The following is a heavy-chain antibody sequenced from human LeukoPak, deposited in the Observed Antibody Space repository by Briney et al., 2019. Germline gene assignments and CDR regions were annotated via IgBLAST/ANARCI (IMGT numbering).Heavy chain of an antibody. CDR1: GYTFTGYY. D-gene: IGHD3-10*01. CDR2: INPDSGGT. V-gene: IGHV1-2*02. J-gene: IGHJ4*02. Sequence: ASVKVSFKASGYTFTGYYMHWVRQAPGQGLEWMGWINPDSGGTNYAQKFQGRVTMTRDTSISTAYMELSRLRSDDTAIYYCARDYGSLGSGDFDYWGQGTLVTVSS. CDR3: ARDYGSLGSGDFDY.